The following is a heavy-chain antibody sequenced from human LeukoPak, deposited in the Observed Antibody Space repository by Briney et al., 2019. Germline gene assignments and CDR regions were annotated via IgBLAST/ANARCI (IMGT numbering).Heavy chain of an antibody. J-gene: IGHJ1*01. CDR1: GGSISSYY. CDR3: ARSTIAAAADFQH. CDR2: IYYSGST. V-gene: IGHV4-59*08. Sequence: SETLFLTCTVSGGSISSYYWSWIRQPPGKGLEWIGYIYYSGSTNYNPSLKSRVTISVDTSKNQFSLKLSSVTAADTAVYYCARSTIAAAADFQHWGQGTLVTVSS. D-gene: IGHD6-13*01.